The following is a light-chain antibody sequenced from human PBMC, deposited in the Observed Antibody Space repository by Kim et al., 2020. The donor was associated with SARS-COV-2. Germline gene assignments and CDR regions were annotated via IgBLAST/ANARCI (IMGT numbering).Light chain of an antibody. Sequence: ADQMTQSPSSLSASIGDRVTITCRPSQGIRNDLSWYQQKPGQAPKVLVYAASSLQPGVPSRFSGSGSDTDFTLTISSLQPEDAATYYCLQDYTYPWTFGQGTKVEIK. CDR3: LQDYTYPWT. J-gene: IGKJ1*01. CDR2: AAS. V-gene: IGKV1-6*01. CDR1: QGIRND.